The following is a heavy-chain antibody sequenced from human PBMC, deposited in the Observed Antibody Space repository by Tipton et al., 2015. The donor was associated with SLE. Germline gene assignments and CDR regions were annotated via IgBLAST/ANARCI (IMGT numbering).Heavy chain of an antibody. CDR3: ATGRHDYVWGSDPVPDAFDL. V-gene: IGHV4-4*08. D-gene: IGHD3-16*02. J-gene: IGHJ3*01. CDR1: RGSISNYA. CDR2: IYSSGNT. Sequence: TLSLTCTVSRGSISNYAWSWVRQPAGKGLEWIGNIYSSGNTNYNPSLKSRVTLSLDTSKNHLALKLRSVTAADTAVYYCATGRHDYVWGSDPVPDAFDLWARGQWSASHQ.